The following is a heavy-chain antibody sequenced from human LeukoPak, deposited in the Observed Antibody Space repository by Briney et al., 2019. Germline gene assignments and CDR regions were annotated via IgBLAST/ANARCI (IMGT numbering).Heavy chain of an antibody. J-gene: IGHJ4*02. D-gene: IGHD3-10*01. CDR2: ISYDGSNK. Sequence: PGRSLRLSCAASGFTFSNYAIHWVRQAPGKGLEWVALISYDGSNKYYADSVKGRFTISRDNSKNTLYLQMNSLRAEDTAVYYCARAKDIWCGEYYFDYWGQGTLVTVSS. V-gene: IGHV3-30*04. CDR3: ARAKDIWCGEYYFDY. CDR1: GFTFSNYA.